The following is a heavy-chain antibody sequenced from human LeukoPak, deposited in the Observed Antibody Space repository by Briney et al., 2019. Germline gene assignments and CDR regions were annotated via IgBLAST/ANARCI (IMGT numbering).Heavy chain of an antibody. CDR2: IYTSGST. CDR3: ARGPRYYYDTTLYYFDY. V-gene: IGHV4-61*02. D-gene: IGHD3-22*01. J-gene: IGHJ4*02. CDR1: GGSISSGSYY. Sequence: SETLSLTCTVSGGSISSGSYYWSWIRQPAGKGLEWIGRIYTSGSTNYNPSLKSRVTISVDTSENQFSLKLSSVTAADTAVYYCARGPRYYYDTTLYYFDYWGQGTLVTVSS.